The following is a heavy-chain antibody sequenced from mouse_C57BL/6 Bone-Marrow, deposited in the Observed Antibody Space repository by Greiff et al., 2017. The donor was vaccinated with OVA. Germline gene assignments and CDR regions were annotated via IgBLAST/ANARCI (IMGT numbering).Heavy chain of an antibody. V-gene: IGHV1-19*01. J-gene: IGHJ2*01. D-gene: IGHD1-1*01. CDR3: ARRGTPTVVAPFDY. CDR1: GYTFTDYY. Sequence: EVQLQQSGPVLVKPGASVKMSCKASGYTFTDYYMNWVKQSHGKSLEWIGVINPYNGGTSYNQKFKGKATLTVDKSSSTAYMELNSLTSEDSAVYYCARRGTPTVVAPFDYWGQGTTLTVSS. CDR2: INPYNGGT.